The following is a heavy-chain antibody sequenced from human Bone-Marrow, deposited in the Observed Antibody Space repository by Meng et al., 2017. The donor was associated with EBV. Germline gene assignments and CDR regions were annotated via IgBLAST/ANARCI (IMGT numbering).Heavy chain of an antibody. J-gene: IGHJ4*02. D-gene: IGHD3-10*01. CDR3: ASESGRGYTPDY. CDR1: GGTFSSDD. Sequence: QVQVVQSGAEGQKPESSVKVSCETSGGTFSSDDISWVRQAPGQGLEWMGGLSPMLGAPNYAQKFQDRVTIIADKSTSIHYMELSSLRSDDTAVYYCASESGRGYTPDYWGRGTLVTVSS. CDR2: LSPMLGAP. V-gene: IGHV1-69*06.